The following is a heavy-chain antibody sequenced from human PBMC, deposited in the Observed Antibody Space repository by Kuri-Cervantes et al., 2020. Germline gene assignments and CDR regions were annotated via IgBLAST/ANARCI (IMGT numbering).Heavy chain of an antibody. CDR3: ARWGDTAMVREYYFDY. J-gene: IGHJ4*02. D-gene: IGHD5-18*01. Sequence: ETLSLTCAASGFTFSSYWKSWVRQAPGKGLEWVANIKQDGSEKYYVDSVKGRFTISRDNAKNSLYLQMNSLRAEDTAVYYCARWGDTAMVREYYFDYWGQGTLVTVSS. CDR1: GFTFSSYW. CDR2: IKQDGSEK. V-gene: IGHV3-7*01.